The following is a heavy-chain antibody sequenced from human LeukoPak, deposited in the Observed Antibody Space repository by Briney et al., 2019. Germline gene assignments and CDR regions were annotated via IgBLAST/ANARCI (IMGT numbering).Heavy chain of an antibody. V-gene: IGHV4-39*01. D-gene: IGHD4-23*01. CDR2: IYYSGST. Sequence: KSSETLSLTCTVSGGSISSSSYYWGWIRQPPGKGLEWIGSIYYSGSTYYNPSLKSRVTISVDTSKNQFSLKLSSVTAADTAVYYCARLGTSYGGVYWGQGTLVTVSS. CDR1: GGSISSSSYY. J-gene: IGHJ4*02. CDR3: ARLGTSYGGVY.